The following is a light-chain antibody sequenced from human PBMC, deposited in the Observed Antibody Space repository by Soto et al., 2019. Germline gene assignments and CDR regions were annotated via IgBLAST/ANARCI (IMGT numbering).Light chain of an antibody. CDR1: QSVSSNY. V-gene: IGKV3-20*01. CDR3: QQYISWPRT. J-gene: IGKJ1*01. CDR2: GAS. Sequence: EIVLTQSACTLSLSAGDRATLSCRASQSVSSNYLAWYQQKNGQAPRLLIYGASSRATGIPDRFSGSGYGTDFNLTISRLETEDFAVYYCQQYISWPRTFGQGTKVDIK.